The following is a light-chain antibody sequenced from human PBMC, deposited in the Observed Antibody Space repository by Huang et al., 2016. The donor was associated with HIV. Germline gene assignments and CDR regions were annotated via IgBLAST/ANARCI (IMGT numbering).Light chain of an antibody. V-gene: IGKV3-15*01. J-gene: IGKJ2*01. CDR1: QSVSSN. CDR3: QQSHDWPPYT. CDR2: GAS. Sequence: EIVMTQSPVTLSVSPGESATLSRRASQSVSSNLAWYQQKPGQAPRLLIYGASTRATGIPARFSGSGSGTEFTLTISSLQSEDFAVYYCQQSHDWPPYTFGQGTKLEIK.